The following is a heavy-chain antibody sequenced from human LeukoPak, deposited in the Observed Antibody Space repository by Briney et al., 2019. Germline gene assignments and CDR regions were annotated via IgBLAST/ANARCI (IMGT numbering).Heavy chain of an antibody. D-gene: IGHD1-1*01. CDR3: ARRELEYDFDY. CDR1: GYTFISYY. CDR2: INPSGGST. J-gene: IGHJ4*02. Sequence: ASVKVSCKASGYTFISYYMHWVRQAPGQGLEWMGIINPSGGSTSYAQKFQGRVTMTRDTSTSTVYMELSSLRSEDTAVYYCARRELEYDFDYWGQGTLVTVSS. V-gene: IGHV1-46*01.